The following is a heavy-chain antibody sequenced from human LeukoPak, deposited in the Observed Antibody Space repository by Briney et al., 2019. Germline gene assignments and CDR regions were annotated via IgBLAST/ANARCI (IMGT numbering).Heavy chain of an antibody. V-gene: IGHV4-59*01. J-gene: IGHJ3*02. CDR3: ARSKRRGDYGDLDI. CDR2: IYYSGST. CDR1: GGSISSYY. Sequence: SETLSLTCTVSGGSISSYYWSWIRQPPGKGLEWIGYIYYSGSTNYNPSLKSRVTISVDTSKNQLSLKLSSVTAADTAVYYCARSKRRGDYGDLDIWGQGTMVTVSS. D-gene: IGHD4-17*01.